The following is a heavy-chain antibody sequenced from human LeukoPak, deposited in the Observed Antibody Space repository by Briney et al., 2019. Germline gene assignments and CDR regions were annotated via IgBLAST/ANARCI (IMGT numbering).Heavy chain of an antibody. CDR3: ARGRSIAAAVPGY. CDR1: GYTFTSYD. D-gene: IGHD6-13*01. V-gene: IGHV1-8*01. Sequence: ASVKVSCKASGYTFTSYDINWVRQATGQGLEWMGWMNPNSGNTGYAQKFQGRVTMTRNTSISTAYMELSSLGSEDTAVYYCARGRSIAAAVPGYWGQGTLVTVSS. J-gene: IGHJ4*02. CDR2: MNPNSGNT.